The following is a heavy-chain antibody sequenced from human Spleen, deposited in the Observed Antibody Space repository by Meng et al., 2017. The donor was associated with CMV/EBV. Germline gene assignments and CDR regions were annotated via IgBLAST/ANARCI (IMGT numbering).Heavy chain of an antibody. CDR1: RFSSYA. Sequence: GESLKISCVASRFSSYAMHWVRQAPGKGLEWVAVISYDESNTYYADSVKGRFTISRNNSKNTMYLQMNSLKVEDTAVYYCARDRRSSHRDKHYYGMDVWGQGTTVTVSS. CDR2: ISYDESNT. CDR3: ARDRRSSHRDKHYYGMDV. V-gene: IGHV3-30*04. D-gene: IGHD2-2*01. J-gene: IGHJ6*02.